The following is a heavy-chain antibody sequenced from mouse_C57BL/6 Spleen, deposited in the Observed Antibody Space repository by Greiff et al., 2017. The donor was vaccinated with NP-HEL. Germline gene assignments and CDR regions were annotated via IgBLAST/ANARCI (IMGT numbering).Heavy chain of an antibody. CDR2: IDPENGDT. Sequence: EVQLQQSGAELVRPGASVKLSCTASGFNIKDDYMHWVKQRPEQGLEWIGWIDPENGDTEYASKFQGKATITADTSSNTAYLQLSSLTSEDTAVYYCTTWKLGRFAYWGQGTLVTVSA. CDR3: TTWKLGRFAY. D-gene: IGHD4-1*01. V-gene: IGHV14-4*01. J-gene: IGHJ3*01. CDR1: GFNIKDDY.